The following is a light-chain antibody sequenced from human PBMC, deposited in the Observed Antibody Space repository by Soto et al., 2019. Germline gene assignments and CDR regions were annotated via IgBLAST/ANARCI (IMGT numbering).Light chain of an antibody. Sequence: QSALTQPRSVSGSPGQSVTISCTGTSSDVGRYNYVTWYQQHPGKAPKLMIYDVNKRPSGVPDRFSGSKSGNTASLTISGLQAKDEADYYCCSYSGSSPYVFGPGTKVTVL. CDR1: SSDVGRYNY. V-gene: IGLV2-11*01. J-gene: IGLJ1*01. CDR2: DVN. CDR3: CSYSGSSPYV.